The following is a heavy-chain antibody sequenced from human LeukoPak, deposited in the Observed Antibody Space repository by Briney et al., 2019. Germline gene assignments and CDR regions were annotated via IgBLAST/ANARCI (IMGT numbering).Heavy chain of an antibody. CDR2: INHSGST. V-gene: IGHV4-34*01. CDR3: ARFYADYQLPRHFDY. J-gene: IGHJ4*02. D-gene: IGHD2-2*01. Sequence: AETLSLTCGVCGGSFSGYYWICMRQPPGKGLEWIGEINHSGSTNYNPSLKSRVTISVDTPKNQFSLKLTSVTAADTAVYYCARFYADYQLPRHFDYWGQGTLVTVSS. CDR1: GGSFSGYY.